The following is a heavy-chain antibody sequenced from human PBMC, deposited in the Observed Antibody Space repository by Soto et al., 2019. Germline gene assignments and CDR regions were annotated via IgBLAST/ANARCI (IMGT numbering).Heavy chain of an antibody. CDR1: GGIFSDYA. CDR2: IIPIFGTT. V-gene: IGHV1-69*01. D-gene: IGHD3-10*01. J-gene: IGHJ4*02. CDR3: AGQMNRGVIFDY. Sequence: QVQLVQSGAEVRRPGSSVKVSCKTSGGIFSDYALSWARQAPGQGLEWMGRIIPIFGTTIYAQQFHGRVTSSADEPTSTAVMELSRLISEDTAVYYGAGQMNRGVIFDYWGQGTLVTVSS.